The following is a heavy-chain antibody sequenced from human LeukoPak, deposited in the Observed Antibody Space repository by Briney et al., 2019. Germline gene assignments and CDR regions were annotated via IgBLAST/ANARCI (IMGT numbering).Heavy chain of an antibody. CDR1: GFTFSDYS. J-gene: IGHJ3*02. V-gene: IGHV3-48*02. D-gene: IGHD3-10*01. CDR3: AREGYYGASDI. Sequence: GGSLRLSCAASGFTFSDYSMNWVRQAPGKGLEWVSYIGANSAIYYADSVKGRFTISRDNAKNSLSLQMNSLRDDDTAVYYCAREGYYGASDIWGQGTMVTVSS. CDR2: IGANSAI.